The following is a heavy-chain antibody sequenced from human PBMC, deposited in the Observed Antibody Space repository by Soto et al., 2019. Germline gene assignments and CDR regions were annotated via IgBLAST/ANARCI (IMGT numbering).Heavy chain of an antibody. V-gene: IGHV4-59*08. CDR1: GGSISSYY. CDR2: IYYSGST. Sequence: SETLSLTCTVSGGSISSYYWSWIRQPPGKGLEWIGYIYYSGSTNYNPSLKSRVTISVDTSKNQFSLKLSSVTAADTAVYYCARLWFGESKFDYWGQGTLVTVSS. J-gene: IGHJ4*02. D-gene: IGHD3-10*01. CDR3: ARLWFGESKFDY.